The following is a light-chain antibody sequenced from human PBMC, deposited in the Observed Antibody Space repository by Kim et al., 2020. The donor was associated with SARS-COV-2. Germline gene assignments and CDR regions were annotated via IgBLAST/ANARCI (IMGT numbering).Light chain of an antibody. V-gene: IGKV2-24*01. Sequence: DIVMTQTPLSSPVTLGQPASISCRSSQSLVHNNGNTYLSWLLQRPGQPPRLLIYKISNRLSGVPDRFSGSGAETDFTLKISRVEADGVGIYYGMQETQFPRTFGQGTKLEI. CDR1: QSLVHNNGNTY. J-gene: IGKJ2*01. CDR2: KIS. CDR3: MQETQFPRT.